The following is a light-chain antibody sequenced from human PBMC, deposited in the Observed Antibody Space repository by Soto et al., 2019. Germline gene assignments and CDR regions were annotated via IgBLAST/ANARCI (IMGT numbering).Light chain of an antibody. CDR3: CSYAGGSNV. CDR1: SSDVGSYEF. CDR2: EGS. Sequence: QSVLTQPASVSESPGQSITISCTGTSSDVGSYEFVSWYQQYPGKATKLMIYEGSKRPSGVSDRFSGSKSGNTASLTISGLQAEDEADYFCCSYAGGSNVFGAGTKVTVL. J-gene: IGLJ1*01. V-gene: IGLV2-23*03.